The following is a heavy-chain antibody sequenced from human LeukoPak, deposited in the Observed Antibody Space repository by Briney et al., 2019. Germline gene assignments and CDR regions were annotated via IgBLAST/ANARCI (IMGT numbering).Heavy chain of an antibody. V-gene: IGHV1-8*03. Sequence: ASVKVSCKASGYTFTSYDINWVRQATGQGLEWMGWMNPNSGNTGYAQKFQGRVTITRNTSISTAYMELSSLKSEDTAVYYCAKDGLKDIVLMVYGEGYYFDYWGQGTLVTVSS. CDR2: MNPNSGNT. J-gene: IGHJ4*02. CDR1: GYTFTSYD. D-gene: IGHD2-8*01. CDR3: AKDGLKDIVLMVYGEGYYFDY.